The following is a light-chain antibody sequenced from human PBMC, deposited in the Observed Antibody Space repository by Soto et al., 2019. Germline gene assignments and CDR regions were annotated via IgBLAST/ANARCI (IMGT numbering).Light chain of an antibody. CDR3: SSYATSSTFSYV. J-gene: IGLJ1*01. CDR1: SNDVGGYNY. CDR2: DVS. Sequence: QSVLTQPASVSGSPGQAITISCTGTSNDVGGYNYVSWYQQHPGKAPKLVIYDVSNRPSGVCNRFSGSKSGNTVSLTISGRQTEYEADYYCSSYATSSTFSYVFGTGTKLTVL. V-gene: IGLV2-14*01.